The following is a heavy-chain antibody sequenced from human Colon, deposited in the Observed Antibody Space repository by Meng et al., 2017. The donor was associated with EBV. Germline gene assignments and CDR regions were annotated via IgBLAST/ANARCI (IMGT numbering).Heavy chain of an antibody. V-gene: IGHV2-5*02. CDR3: AHIPVTMIQGVRFTRSFDY. Sequence: QITLKESGPTLVKPTQTLTLTCTFSGFSLSTSGVGVGWIRQPPGKALEWLALIYWDDDKRYSPSLKSRLTITKDTSKNQVVLTMTNMDPVDTATYYCAHIPVTMIQGVRFTRSFDYWGQGALVTVSS. CDR2: IYWDDDK. CDR1: GFSLSTSGVG. D-gene: IGHD3-10*01. J-gene: IGHJ4*02.